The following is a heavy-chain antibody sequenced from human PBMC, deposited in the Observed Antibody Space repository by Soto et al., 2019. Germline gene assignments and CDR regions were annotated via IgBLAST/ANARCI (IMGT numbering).Heavy chain of an antibody. V-gene: IGHV3-33*01. CDR1: GITFSNYG. Sequence: QVQLVESGGGVVQPGRSLRLSCAASGITFSNYGTHWVRQAPGKGLEWVAVIWYDGRDKYYADSVKGRFTISRDNSKSTLYLQMNSLTADDTAVYYCVSGYGYFENWGQGTLVTVSS. J-gene: IGHJ4*02. CDR3: VSGYGYFEN. CDR2: IWYDGRDK. D-gene: IGHD3-22*01.